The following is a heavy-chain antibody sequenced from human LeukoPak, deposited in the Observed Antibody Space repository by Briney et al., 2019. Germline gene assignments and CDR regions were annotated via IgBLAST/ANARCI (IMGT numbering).Heavy chain of an antibody. CDR3: ARSRGYCSSTSCPAPPYYMDV. Sequence: ASVKVSCKASGYTFTSYGISWVRQAPGQGLEWMGWISAYNGNTNYAQKLQGRVTMTTDTSTSTAYMELRSLRSDGTAVYYCARSRGYCSSTSCPAPPYYMDVWGKGTTVTVSS. CDR2: ISAYNGNT. D-gene: IGHD2-2*01. CDR1: GYTFTSYG. V-gene: IGHV1-18*01. J-gene: IGHJ6*03.